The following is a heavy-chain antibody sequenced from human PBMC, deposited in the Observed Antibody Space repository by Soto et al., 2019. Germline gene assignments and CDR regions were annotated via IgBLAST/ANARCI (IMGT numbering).Heavy chain of an antibody. V-gene: IGHV4-59*01. CDR2: IAHSGST. CDR1: GGSISDDY. CDR3: ARDRSISWFFT. D-gene: IGHD1-26*01. J-gene: IGHJ5*02. Sequence: ETLSLTCTVSGGSISDDYWSWIRQPQGKGLEWIGHIAHSGSTNYNPSLKSRVTISVDTSKRQFSLKLSSVTAADTAVYYCARDRSISWFFTWGRGVLVTVSS.